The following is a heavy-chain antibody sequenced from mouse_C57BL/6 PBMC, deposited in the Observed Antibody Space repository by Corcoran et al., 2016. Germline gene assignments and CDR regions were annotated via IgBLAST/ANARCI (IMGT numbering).Heavy chain of an antibody. V-gene: IGHV1-26*01. CDR3: ASPITVDY. CDR1: GYTFTDYY. CDR2: INPNNGGT. Sequence: EVQLQQSGPELVKPGASVKISCKASGYTFTDYYMNWVKQSHGKSLEWIGDINPNNGGTSYNQKFKGKATLTVDKSSSTAYMELRSLTSEDSAVYYCASPITVDYWGQGTTLTVSS. D-gene: IGHD1-1*01. J-gene: IGHJ2*01.